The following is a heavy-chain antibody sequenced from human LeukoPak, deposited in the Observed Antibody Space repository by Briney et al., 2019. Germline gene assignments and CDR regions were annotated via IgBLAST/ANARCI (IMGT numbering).Heavy chain of an antibody. CDR3: ARHVTPGHGSSEAFDI. V-gene: IGHV4-31*03. CDR1: GGSISSGGYY. CDR2: IYYSGST. Sequence: SETLSLTCTVSGGSISSGGYYWSWIRQHPGKGLEWIGYIYYSGSTYYNPSLKSRVTISVDTSKNQFSLKLSSVTAADTAVYYCARHVTPGHGSSEAFDIWGQGTMVTVSS. D-gene: IGHD3-10*01. J-gene: IGHJ3*02.